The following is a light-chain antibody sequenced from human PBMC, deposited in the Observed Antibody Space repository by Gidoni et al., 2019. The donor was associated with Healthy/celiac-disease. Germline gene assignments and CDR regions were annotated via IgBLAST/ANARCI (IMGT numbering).Light chain of an antibody. J-gene: IGLJ2*01. V-gene: IGLV2-14*01. CDR1: SSDVGGYNY. CDR2: DVS. CDR3: SSYTSSSTLDVV. Sequence: QSALTQPASVSGSPGQSITISCTGTSSDVGGYNYVSWYQQHPGKSPKLMIYDVSNRPSGVSNRFSGSKSGNTASLTISGLQAEYEADYYCSSYTSSSTLDVVCGGGTKLTVL.